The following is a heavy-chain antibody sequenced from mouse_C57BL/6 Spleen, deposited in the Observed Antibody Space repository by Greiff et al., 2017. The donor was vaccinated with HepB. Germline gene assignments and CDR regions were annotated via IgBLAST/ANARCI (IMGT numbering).Heavy chain of an antibody. CDR2: ISDGGSYT. CDR3: ARDWGQIYDGYYGYFYY. J-gene: IGHJ2*01. CDR1: GFTFSSYA. V-gene: IGHV5-4*01. D-gene: IGHD2-3*01. Sequence: EVKLVESGGGLVKPGGSLKLSCAASGFTFSSYAMSWVRQTPEKRLEWVATISDGGSYTYYPDNVKGRFTISRDNAKNNLYLQMSHLKSEDTAMYYCARDWGQIYDGYYGYFYYWGQGTTLTVSS.